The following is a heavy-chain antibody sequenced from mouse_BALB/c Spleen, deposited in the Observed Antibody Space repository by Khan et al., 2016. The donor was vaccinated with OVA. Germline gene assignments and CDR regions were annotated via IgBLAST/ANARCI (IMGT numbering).Heavy chain of an antibody. CDR1: GSTFTSYW. CDR2: INPTSGYT. Sequence: VQLQQSGAELAQPGASVKMSCKASGSTFTSYWMHWIKQRPGQGLEWIGYINPTSGYTDYNQKFKDKATLTADKSSSTAYMQLSSLTSDDAAVYYGARDRIDNWGQGTALTVSS. CDR3: ARDRIDN. V-gene: IGHV1-7*01. J-gene: IGHJ2*01.